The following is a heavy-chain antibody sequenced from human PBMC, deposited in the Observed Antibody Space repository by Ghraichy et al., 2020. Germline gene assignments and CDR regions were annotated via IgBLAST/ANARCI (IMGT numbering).Heavy chain of an antibody. CDR2: IKQDESGK. CDR1: GFIFSSYW. V-gene: IGHV3-7*03. D-gene: IGHD4-17*01. CDR3: ARENGDYGDYFDY. Sequence: GGSLRLSCAASGFIFSSYWMSWVRQAPGKGLEWVANIKQDESGKYYVDSVKGRFTISRDNAKNSVYLQMNSLRAEDTAVYYCARENGDYGDYFDYWGQGTLVTVSS. J-gene: IGHJ4*02.